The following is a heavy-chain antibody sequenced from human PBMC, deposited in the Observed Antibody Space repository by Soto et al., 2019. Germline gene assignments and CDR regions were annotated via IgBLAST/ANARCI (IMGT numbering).Heavy chain of an antibody. Sequence: QVQLQESGPGLVKPSETLSLTCTVSGGSISSYYWSWIRQPPGKGLEWIGYIYYSGSTNYNPSLKSRVTISVDTSKNQCSLKLSSVTAADTAVYYCARDLPEQHVPGGYYYYYMDVWGKGTTVTVSS. D-gene: IGHD6-6*01. J-gene: IGHJ6*03. CDR3: ARDLPEQHVPGGYYYYYMDV. CDR2: IYYSGST. CDR1: GGSISSYY. V-gene: IGHV4-59*01.